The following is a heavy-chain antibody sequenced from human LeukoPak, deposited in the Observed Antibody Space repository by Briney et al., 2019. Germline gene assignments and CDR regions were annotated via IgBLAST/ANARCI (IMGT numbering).Heavy chain of an antibody. CDR3: ASDCGGDCYNSDY. Sequence: SETLSLTCAVSGYSISSGYYWGWIRQPPGKGLEWIGSIYHGGSTYYNPSLKSRVTISVDTSKNQFSLKLSSVTAADTAVYYCASDCGGDCYNSDYWGQGTLVTVSS. CDR2: IYHGGST. J-gene: IGHJ4*02. D-gene: IGHD2-21*02. CDR1: GYSISSGYY. V-gene: IGHV4-38-2*01.